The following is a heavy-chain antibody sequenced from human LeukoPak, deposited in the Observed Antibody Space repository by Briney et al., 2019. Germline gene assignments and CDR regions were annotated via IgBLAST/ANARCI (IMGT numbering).Heavy chain of an antibody. V-gene: IGHV4-30-2*01. CDR1: GGSISSGGYS. Sequence: SETLSLTCAVSGGSISSGGYSWSWIRQPPGKGLEWIGYIYHSGSTYYNPSLKSRVTISVDRSKNQFSLKLSSVTAADTAVYYCARGSYGDSRVRAFDIWGQGTMVTVSS. CDR2: IYHSGST. CDR3: ARGSYGDSRVRAFDI. J-gene: IGHJ3*02. D-gene: IGHD4-17*01.